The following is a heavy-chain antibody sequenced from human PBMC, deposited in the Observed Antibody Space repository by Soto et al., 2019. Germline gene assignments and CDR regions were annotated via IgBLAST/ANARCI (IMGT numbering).Heavy chain of an antibody. V-gene: IGHV1-18*01. Sequence: ASVKVCCKASGYTFTDFGTSWVRQAPGQGLEWMGWISANNDNTQYAQDFKGRVTVTTDTSTSTAYMELRSLRCDDTAVYYCAREYCRGGACYGVDYWGQGTLVTVSS. D-gene: IGHD2-15*01. CDR2: ISANNDNT. CDR1: GYTFTDFG. J-gene: IGHJ4*02. CDR3: AREYCRGGACYGVDY.